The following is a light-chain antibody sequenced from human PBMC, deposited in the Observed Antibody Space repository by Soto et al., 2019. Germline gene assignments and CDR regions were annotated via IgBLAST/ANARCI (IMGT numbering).Light chain of an antibody. CDR2: GAS. CDR1: QSVSSY. J-gene: IGKJ5*01. V-gene: IGKV3D-15*01. Sequence: EMVLKQSPGGLSLYPGERATLSCRASQSVSSYLAWYQQKPGQAPRLPIYGASSRATGIPDRFSGTGSGTEFTLTISSLQSEDFAVYYCQHYNNWPPEITFGQGTRLEIK. CDR3: QHYNNWPPEIT.